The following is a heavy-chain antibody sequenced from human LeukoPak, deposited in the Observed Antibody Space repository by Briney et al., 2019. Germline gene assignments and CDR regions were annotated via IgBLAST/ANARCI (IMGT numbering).Heavy chain of an antibody. CDR1: GGSISSYY. V-gene: IGHV4-4*07. J-gene: IGHJ5*02. CDR3: AKAATLPGYSSSWYWFDP. D-gene: IGHD6-13*01. CDR2: IYTSGST. Sequence: PSETLSLTCTVSGGSISSYYWSWIRQPAGKGLEWIGRIYTSGSTNYNPSLESRVTMSVDTSKNQFSLKLSSVTAADTAVYYCAKAATLPGYSSSWYWFDPWGQGTLVTVSS.